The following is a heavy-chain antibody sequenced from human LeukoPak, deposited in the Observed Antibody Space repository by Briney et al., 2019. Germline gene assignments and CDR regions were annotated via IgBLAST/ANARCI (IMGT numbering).Heavy chain of an antibody. CDR3: ASHVRGSGYNAAFDY. V-gene: IGHV4-4*07. D-gene: IGHD3-22*01. Sequence: SETLSLTRTVSGGSISSYYWSRIRQHAGKGLEWIGRIYTSGSTNYNPSLKSRVTMSVDTSKNQFSLQLSSVTAADTAVYYCASHVRGSGYNAAFDYWGQGTLVTVSS. CDR1: GGSISSYY. CDR2: IYTSGST. J-gene: IGHJ4*02.